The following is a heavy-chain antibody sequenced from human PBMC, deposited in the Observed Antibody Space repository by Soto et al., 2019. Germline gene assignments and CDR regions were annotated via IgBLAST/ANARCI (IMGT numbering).Heavy chain of an antibody. J-gene: IGHJ4*02. V-gene: IGHV3-64D*06. CDR1: GFTFNSYA. CDR3: VKEGYMRSDWYGQFDY. CDR2: ISSYGADR. Sequence: PGGSLRLACSASGFTFNSYAMHWVRQAPGKGLEFVSAISSYGADRYYAGSVKGRFAISRDNSKNTLYLQMSSLRAEDTALYYCVKEGYMRSDWYGQFDYWGQGALVTVSS. D-gene: IGHD6-19*01.